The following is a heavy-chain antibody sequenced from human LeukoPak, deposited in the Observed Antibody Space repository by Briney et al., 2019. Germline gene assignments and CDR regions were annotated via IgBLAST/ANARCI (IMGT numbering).Heavy chain of an antibody. V-gene: IGHV3-23*01. CDR3: AKGKRGSSY. CDR2: ISGSGGST. D-gene: IGHD6-6*01. CDR1: GFTFSSYA. J-gene: IGHJ4*02. Sequence: GGSLRLSCAASGFTFSSYAMSWVRQAPGKGLECVSAISGSGGSTYYAGSVKGRFTISRDNSKNTLYLQINSLRAEDTAVYYCAKGKRGSSYWGQGTLVTVSS.